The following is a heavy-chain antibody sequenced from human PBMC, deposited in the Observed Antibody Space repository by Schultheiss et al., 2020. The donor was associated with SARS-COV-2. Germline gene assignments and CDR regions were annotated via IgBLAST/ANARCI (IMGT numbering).Heavy chain of an antibody. D-gene: IGHD4-17*01. Sequence: SETLSLTCAVYGGSFSGYYWSWIRQPPGKGLEWIGSIYYSGSTYYNPSLKSRVTISVDTSKNQFSLKLSSVTAADTAVYYCARQHYGDYYWYFDLWGRGTLVTVSS. CDR2: IYYSGST. CDR3: ARQHYGDYYWYFDL. CDR1: GGSFSGYY. J-gene: IGHJ2*01. V-gene: IGHV4-59*08.